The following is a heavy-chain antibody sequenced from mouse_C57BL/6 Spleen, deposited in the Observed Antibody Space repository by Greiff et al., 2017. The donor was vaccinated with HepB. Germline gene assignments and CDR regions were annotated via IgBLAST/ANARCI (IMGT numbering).Heavy chain of an antibody. CDR1: GFTFSSYG. V-gene: IGHV5-6*01. CDR3: ARQGITTVVEKDFMDY. CDR2: ISSGGSYT. Sequence: EVHLVESGGDLVKPGGSLKLSCAASGFTFSSYGMSWVRQTPDKRLEWVATISSGGSYTYYPDSVKGRFTISRDNAKNTLYLQMSSLKSEDTAMYYCARQGITTVVEKDFMDYWGQGTSVTVSS. J-gene: IGHJ4*01. D-gene: IGHD1-1*01.